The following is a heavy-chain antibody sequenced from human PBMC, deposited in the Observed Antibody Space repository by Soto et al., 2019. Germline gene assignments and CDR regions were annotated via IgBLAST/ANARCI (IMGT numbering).Heavy chain of an antibody. CDR1: GGSISSSSYY. CDR3: ARTAMVRGGAFDI. CDR2: IYYSGST. Sequence: SETLSLTCTVSGGSISSSSYYWGWIRQPPGKGLEWIGSIYYSGSTYYNPSLKSRVTISVDTSKNQFSLKLSSVTAADTAVYYCARTAMVRGGAFDIWGQGTMVTVS. J-gene: IGHJ3*02. V-gene: IGHV4-39*01. D-gene: IGHD3-10*01.